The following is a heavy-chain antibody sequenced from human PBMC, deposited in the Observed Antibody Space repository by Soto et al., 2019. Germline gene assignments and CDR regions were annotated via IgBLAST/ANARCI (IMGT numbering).Heavy chain of an antibody. V-gene: IGHV4-30-2*01. D-gene: IGHD3-16*01. CDR3: ARARGGSVGASYGMDV. Sequence: PSETLSLTCAVSGGSISSGGYSWSWIRQPPGKGLEWIGYIYHSGSTYYNPSLKSRVTISVDRSKNQFSLKLSSVTAADTAVYYCARARGGSVGASYGMDVCGQGTTVTVYS. CDR2: IYHSGST. CDR1: GGSISSGGYS. J-gene: IGHJ6*02.